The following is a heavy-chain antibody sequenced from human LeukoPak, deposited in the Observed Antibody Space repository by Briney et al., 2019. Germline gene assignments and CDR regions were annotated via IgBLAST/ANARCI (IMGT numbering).Heavy chain of an antibody. J-gene: IGHJ4*02. CDR1: GYTFTGYY. CDR3: AREGDSSGYYGY. Sequence: SVKVSCKASGYTFTGYYMHWVRQAPGQGLEWMGRIIPILGIANYAQKFQGRVTITADKSTSTAYMELSSLRSEDTAVYYCAREGDSSGYYGYWGQGTLVTVSS. D-gene: IGHD3-22*01. CDR2: IIPILGIA. V-gene: IGHV1-69*04.